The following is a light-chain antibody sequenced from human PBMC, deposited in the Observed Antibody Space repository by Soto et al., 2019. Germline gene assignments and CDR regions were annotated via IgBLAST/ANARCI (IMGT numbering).Light chain of an antibody. CDR3: SSYTGSSTLYV. CDR2: EVS. CDR1: SSDVGGYNY. Sequence: QSALTQPASVSGSPGQSITISCTGTSSDVGGYNYVSWYQQYPGKAPKLMIYEVSNRPSGVSHRFSGSRSGNTASLTISGLQAEDEADYYCSSYTGSSTLYVFGTGTKLTVL. V-gene: IGLV2-14*01. J-gene: IGLJ1*01.